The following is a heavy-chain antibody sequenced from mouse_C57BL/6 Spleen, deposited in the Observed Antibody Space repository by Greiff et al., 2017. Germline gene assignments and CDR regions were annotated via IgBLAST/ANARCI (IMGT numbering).Heavy chain of an antibody. CDR1: GYAFSSSW. Sequence: QVQLKESGPELVKPGASVKISCKASGYAFSSSWMNWVKQRPGKGLEWIGRIYPGDGDTNYNGKFKGKATLTADKSSSTAYMQLSSLTSEDSAVYFFARGGYYDYDPHFDYWGQGTTLTVSS. CDR2: IYPGDGDT. J-gene: IGHJ2*01. CDR3: ARGGYYDYDPHFDY. V-gene: IGHV1-82*01. D-gene: IGHD2-4*01.